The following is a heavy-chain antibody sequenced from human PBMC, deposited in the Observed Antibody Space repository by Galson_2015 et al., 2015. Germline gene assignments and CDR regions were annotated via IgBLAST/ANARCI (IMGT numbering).Heavy chain of an antibody. V-gene: IGHV3-30*18. CDR2: ISYDGSNK. CDR1: GFTFSSYG. Sequence: SLRLSCAASGFTFSSYGTHWVRQAPGKGLEWVAVISYDGSNKYYADSVKGRITISRDNSKNTLYLQMNSLRAEDTAVYYCAKVPRLRVVTKACDIWGQGTMVTVSS. CDR3: AKVPRLRVVTKACDI. J-gene: IGHJ3*02. D-gene: IGHD2-21*02.